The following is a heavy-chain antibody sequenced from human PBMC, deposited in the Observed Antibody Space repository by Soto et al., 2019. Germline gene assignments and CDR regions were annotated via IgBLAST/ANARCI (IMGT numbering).Heavy chain of an antibody. J-gene: IGHJ4*02. CDR1: GFTFSSYG. Sequence: QVQLVESGGGVVQPGRSLRLSCAASGFTFSSYGMHWVRQAPGKGLEWVALVSYDGSNKNYAASVKGRFAISRDNSKNSLYLQMNMLRTADAAVYYCAKDLGYCSGGSCYSEGYFDSWGQGALVTVYS. D-gene: IGHD2-15*01. CDR3: AKDLGYCSGGSCYSEGYFDS. V-gene: IGHV3-30*18. CDR2: VSYDGSNK.